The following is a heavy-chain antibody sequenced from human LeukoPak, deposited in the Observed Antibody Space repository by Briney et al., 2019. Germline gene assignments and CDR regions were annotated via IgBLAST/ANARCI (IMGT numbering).Heavy chain of an antibody. V-gene: IGHV3-7*01. D-gene: IGHD1-26*01. Sequence: GGSLRLSCATSGFSFSGSWMSWLRQAPGKGLEGVANIKEDGSLIYYVDSVKGRFTISRDNAKNSVYLQMNSLRAEDTAVYYCARDPAGGACDYWGQGTLVTVSS. J-gene: IGHJ4*02. CDR1: GFSFSGSW. CDR3: ARDPAGGACDY. CDR2: IKEDGSLI.